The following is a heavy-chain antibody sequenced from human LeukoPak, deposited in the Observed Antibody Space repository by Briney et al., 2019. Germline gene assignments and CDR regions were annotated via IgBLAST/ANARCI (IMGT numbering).Heavy chain of an antibody. CDR1: GFTFSSYA. CDR3: ASDYGYRSSTSCYYNWFDP. D-gene: IGHD2-2*01. Sequence: GGSLRLSCAASGFTFSSYAMHWVRQAPGKGLEWVAVISYDGSNKYYADSVKGRFTISRDNSKTTLYLQMNSLRAEDTAVYYCASDYGYRSSTSCYYNWFDPWGQGTLVTVSS. J-gene: IGHJ5*02. CDR2: ISYDGSNK. V-gene: IGHV3-30-3*01.